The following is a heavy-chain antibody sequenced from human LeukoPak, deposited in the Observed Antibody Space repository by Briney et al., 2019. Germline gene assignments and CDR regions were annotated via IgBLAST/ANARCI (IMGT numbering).Heavy chain of an antibody. J-gene: IGHJ4*02. D-gene: IGHD2-21*02. CDR2: ISYDGSNK. Sequence: PGGSLRLSCSASGFTFRSYAVHWVRQAPGKGLEWVAVISYDGSNKKYGDSVKGRFTISRDNSKNTLYLQMNSLRAEDTAVYYCARHGCDSGYWGQGTLVTVSS. CDR3: ARHGCDSGY. CDR1: GFTFRSYA. V-gene: IGHV3-30*04.